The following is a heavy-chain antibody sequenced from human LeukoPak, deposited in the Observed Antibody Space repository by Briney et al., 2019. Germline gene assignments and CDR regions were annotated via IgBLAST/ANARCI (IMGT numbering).Heavy chain of an antibody. D-gene: IGHD6-19*01. V-gene: IGHV4-34*01. CDR1: GGSFSGYY. CDR2: INHSGST. J-gene: IGHJ4*02. Sequence: KASETLSLTCAVYGGSFSGYYWSWIRQPPGKGLEWIGEINHSGSTNYNPSLKSRVTISVDTSKNQFSLKLSSVTAADTAVYYCARGQYSSGWSSWSWLGYFDYWGQGTLVTVSS. CDR3: ARGQYSSGWSSWSWLGYFDY.